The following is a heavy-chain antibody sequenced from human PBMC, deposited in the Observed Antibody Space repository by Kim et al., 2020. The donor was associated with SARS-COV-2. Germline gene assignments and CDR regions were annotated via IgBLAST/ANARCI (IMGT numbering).Heavy chain of an antibody. V-gene: IGHV3-21*01. J-gene: IGHJ4*02. Sequence: IYYADSVKGRFTIARENAKNSLYLQMNSLRAEDTAVYYCAASSSERDFDYWGQGTLVTVSS. CDR2: I. CDR3: AASSSERDFDY. D-gene: IGHD1-1*01.